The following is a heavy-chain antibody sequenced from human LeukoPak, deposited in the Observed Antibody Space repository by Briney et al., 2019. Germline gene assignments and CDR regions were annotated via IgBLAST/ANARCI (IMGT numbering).Heavy chain of an antibody. CDR1: GFTFSSYA. J-gene: IGHJ3*02. Sequence: PGGSLRLSCAASGFTFSSYAMHWVRQAPGKGLEWVAVISYDGSNKYYADSVKGRFTISRDNSKNTLYLQMNSLRAEDTAVYYCARELSPIVGATNAFDIWGQGTMVTVSS. D-gene: IGHD1-26*01. CDR2: ISYDGSNK. CDR3: ARELSPIVGATNAFDI. V-gene: IGHV3-30*04.